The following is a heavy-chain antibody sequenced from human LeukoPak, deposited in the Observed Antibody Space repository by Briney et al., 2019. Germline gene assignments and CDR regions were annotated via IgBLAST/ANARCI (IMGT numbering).Heavy chain of an antibody. Sequence: GGSLRLSCVAFEFTFSSYSMIWVRQAPGKGLEWISYISNGSGNRYYADSVKGRFTISRDNAKNLLYLQMNNLRADDTAVYYCARAAKWEFYHYYMDVWGKGTTVAVSS. CDR2: ISNGSGNR. CDR1: EFTFSSYS. D-gene: IGHD1-26*01. V-gene: IGHV3-48*01. CDR3: ARAAKWEFYHYYMDV. J-gene: IGHJ6*03.